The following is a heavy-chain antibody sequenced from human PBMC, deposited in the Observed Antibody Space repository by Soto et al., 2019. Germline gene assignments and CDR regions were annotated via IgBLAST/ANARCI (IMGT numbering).Heavy chain of an antibody. Sequence: ASVKVSCKVSGYTLTELSIHWVRQAPGKGLEWMGGFDPEDGEIVYAQNFQGRVTMTEDTSTDTAYMELSSLRSEDTAVYYCATDQSTTYYYYYGMDVWGQGTTVTVS. CDR1: GYTLTELS. CDR3: ATDQSTTYYYYYGMDV. V-gene: IGHV1-24*01. D-gene: IGHD1-1*01. CDR2: FDPEDGEI. J-gene: IGHJ6*02.